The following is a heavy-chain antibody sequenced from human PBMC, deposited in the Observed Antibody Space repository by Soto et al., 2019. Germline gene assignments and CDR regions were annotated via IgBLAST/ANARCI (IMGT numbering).Heavy chain of an antibody. CDR1: GYTFSSYY. CDR3: ARGGPRQLVIYGMDV. D-gene: IGHD6-6*01. J-gene: IGHJ6*02. V-gene: IGHV1-46*01. Sequence: ASVKVSCKASGYTFSSYYMHWVRQAPGQGLEGMGIINPSGGITNYAQKFQGRVTMTRDTSTRTVHMELSSLRYEDTAVYYCARGGPRQLVIYGMDVWGQGTTV. CDR2: INPSGGIT.